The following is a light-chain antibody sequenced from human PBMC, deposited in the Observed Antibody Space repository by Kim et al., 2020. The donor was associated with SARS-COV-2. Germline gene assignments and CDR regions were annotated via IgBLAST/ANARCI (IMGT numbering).Light chain of an antibody. CDR2: GKN. CDR3: NSRDSNDNVG. Sequence: SSELTQDPAVSVALGQTVRITCQGDSLRSYYATWYQQKPGQAPILVIYGKNNRPSGIPDRFSGSSSGNTASLTITGTQAGGEADYYCNSRDSNDNVGFGG. CDR1: SLRSYY. J-gene: IGLJ2*01. V-gene: IGLV3-19*01.